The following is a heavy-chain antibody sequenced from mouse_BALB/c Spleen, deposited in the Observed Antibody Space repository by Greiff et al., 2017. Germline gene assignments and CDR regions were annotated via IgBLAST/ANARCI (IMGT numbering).Heavy chain of an antibody. CDR1: GFSLTSYG. CDR2: IWAGGST. J-gene: IGHJ2*01. D-gene: IGHD1-1*01. CDR3: ARKSYYGNYFDY. V-gene: IGHV2-9*02. Sequence: VKLEESGPGLVAPSQSLSITCTVSGFSLTSYGVHWVRQPPGKGLEWLGVIWAGGSTNYNSALMSRLSISKDNSKSQVFLKMNSLQTDDTAMYYCARKSYYGNYFDYWGQGTTLTVSS.